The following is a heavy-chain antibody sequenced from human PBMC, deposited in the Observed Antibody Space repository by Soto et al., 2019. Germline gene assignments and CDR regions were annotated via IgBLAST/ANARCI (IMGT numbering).Heavy chain of an antibody. V-gene: IGHV1-69*01. CDR3: SRAVDSVGDSSSWYYYYYGMDV. CDR2: IIPIFGTA. CDR1: GGTFSSYA. D-gene: IGHD6-13*01. J-gene: IGHJ6*02. Sequence: QVQLVQSGAEVKKPGSSVKVSCKASGGTFSSYAISWVRQAPGQGLEWMGGIIPIFGTANYAQKFQGRVTITANESTTTAYMELSRLSSEDTAVYYCSRAVDSVGDSSSWYYYYYGMDVWGQGTTVTVSS.